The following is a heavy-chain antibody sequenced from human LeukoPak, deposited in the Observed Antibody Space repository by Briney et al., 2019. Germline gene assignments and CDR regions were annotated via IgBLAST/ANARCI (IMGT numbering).Heavy chain of an antibody. Sequence: TGGSLRLSCTASGFTFGDYAMSWVRQAPGKGLEWVGFIRSKAYGGTTEYAASVKGRFTISRDDSKSIAYLQMNSLKTEDTAVYYCTSYSYYDILTGEEGDYFDYWGQGTLVTVSS. CDR2: IRSKAYGGTT. J-gene: IGHJ4*02. D-gene: IGHD3-9*01. CDR1: GFTFGDYA. V-gene: IGHV3-49*04. CDR3: TSYSYYDILTGEEGDYFDY.